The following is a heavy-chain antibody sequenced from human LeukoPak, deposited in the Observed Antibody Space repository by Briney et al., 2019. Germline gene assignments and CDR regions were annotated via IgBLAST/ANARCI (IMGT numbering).Heavy chain of an antibody. D-gene: IGHD3-10*01. J-gene: IGHJ6*03. CDR2: ISSSSSTI. CDR3: ARDRSASLRWFGELPYYYMDV. CDR1: GFTFSSYS. V-gene: IGHV3-48*01. Sequence: GGSLRLSCAASGFTFSSYSMNWVRQAPGKGLEWVSYISSSSSTIYYADSVKGRFTISRDNAKNSLYLQMNSLRAEDTAVYYCARDRSASLRWFGELPYYYMDVWGKGTTVTVSS.